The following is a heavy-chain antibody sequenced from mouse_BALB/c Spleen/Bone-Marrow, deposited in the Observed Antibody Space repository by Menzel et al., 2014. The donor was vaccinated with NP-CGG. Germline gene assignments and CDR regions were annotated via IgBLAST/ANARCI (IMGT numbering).Heavy chain of an antibody. D-gene: IGHD4-1*01. Sequence: EVQLQQSGTVLTRPGASVKMSCKASGYSFTSYWMHWVKQRPGQGPEWIGAIYPGNSDTTYNQKFKGKAKLTAVTSASTAYMELSSLTNEDSAVYYCTRNWDWYFDVWGAGTTVTVSS. CDR1: GYSFTSYW. CDR2: IYPGNSDT. J-gene: IGHJ1*01. V-gene: IGHV1-5*01. CDR3: TRNWDWYFDV.